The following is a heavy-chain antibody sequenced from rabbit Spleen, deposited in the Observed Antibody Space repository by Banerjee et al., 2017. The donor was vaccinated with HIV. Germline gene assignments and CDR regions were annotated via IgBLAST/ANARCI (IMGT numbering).Heavy chain of an antibody. J-gene: IGHJ4*01. V-gene: IGHV1S7*01. D-gene: IGHD4-2*01. CDR1: GFDFSNYY. CDR2: IDPVFGSA. Sequence: QLMESGGGLVQPGGSLKLSCKASGFDFSNYYMSWVRQAPGKGLEWIGYIDPVFGSAYYASWVNGRFSISRENAQNTVFLQMTSLTAADTATYFCGRDYVGVAGGADSLWGPGTLV. CDR3: GRDYVGVAGGADSL.